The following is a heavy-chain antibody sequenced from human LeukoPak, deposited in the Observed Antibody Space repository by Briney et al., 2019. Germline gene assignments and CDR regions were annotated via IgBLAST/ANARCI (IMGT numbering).Heavy chain of an antibody. CDR2: IRSTANGYAT. D-gene: IGHD6-13*01. Sequence: GGSLRLSCAASGFTFSGSALHWVRQASGKGLEWVGRIRSTANGYATAYAASVKGRFTISRDDSKNTAYLQMDSLRAEDTAVYYCARDIGSSWYFDYWGQGTLVTVSS. J-gene: IGHJ4*02. CDR3: ARDIGSSWYFDY. CDR1: GFTFSGSA. V-gene: IGHV3-73*01.